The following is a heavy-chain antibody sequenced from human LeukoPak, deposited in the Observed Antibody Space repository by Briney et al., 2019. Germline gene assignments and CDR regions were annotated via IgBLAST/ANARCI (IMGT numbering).Heavy chain of an antibody. D-gene: IGHD3-9*01. Sequence: GGSLRLSCAASGFTFSSFAMSWVRQAPGKGLEWVGRIKSKTDGGTTDYAAPVKGRFTISRDDSKNTLYLQMNSLKTEDTAVYYCTTDLKVDYDILTGYYLNDYWGQGTLVTVSS. CDR2: IKSKTDGGTT. J-gene: IGHJ4*02. CDR3: TTDLKVDYDILTGYYLNDY. CDR1: GFTFSSFA. V-gene: IGHV3-15*01.